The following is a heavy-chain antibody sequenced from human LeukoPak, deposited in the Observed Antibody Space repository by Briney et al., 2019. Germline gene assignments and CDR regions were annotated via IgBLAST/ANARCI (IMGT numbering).Heavy chain of an antibody. CDR1: GGSLSGYY. Sequence: SETLSLTCAVNGGSLSGYYWTWIRQPPGKGLEWIGEINHSGRTNYNPSLKSRVTISVDTSKNQFSLKLSSVTAADTAVYYCARDLKYYDSSGYYYYVDYWGQGTLVTVSS. D-gene: IGHD3-22*01. CDR3: ARDLKYYDSSGYYYYVDY. J-gene: IGHJ4*02. CDR2: INHSGRT. V-gene: IGHV4-34*01.